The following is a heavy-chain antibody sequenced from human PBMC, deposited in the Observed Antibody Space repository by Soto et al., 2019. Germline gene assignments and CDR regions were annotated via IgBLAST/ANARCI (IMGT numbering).Heavy chain of an antibody. CDR1: CYRCSSFG. J-gene: IGHJ6*02. Sequence: ASVKVSCKASCYRCSSFGIIWVRQAPGQGLEWMGWISAYNGNTNYAQKFQGRVTMSTDTSTSSAYMELRSLRSDDTAVYYCARPLDYYFYAMDAWGQGTTVTVSS. CDR2: ISAYNGNT. V-gene: IGHV1-18*01. CDR3: ARPLDYYFYAMDA.